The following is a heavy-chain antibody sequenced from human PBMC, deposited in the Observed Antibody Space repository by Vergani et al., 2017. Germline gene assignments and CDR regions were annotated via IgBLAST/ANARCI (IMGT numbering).Heavy chain of an antibody. D-gene: IGHD3-22*01. CDR1: GGTFSSYA. J-gene: IGHJ4*02. Sequence: QVQLVQSGAEVKKPGSSVKVSCKASGGTFSSYAISWVRQAPGQGLEWMGRIIPILGTANYAQKFQGRVTITADESTSTAYMELSSLRSEDTAVYYCAGETYDSSGYYEGDVYFDYWGQGTLVTVSS. V-gene: IGHV1-69*11. CDR2: IIPILGTA. CDR3: AGETYDSSGYYEGDVYFDY.